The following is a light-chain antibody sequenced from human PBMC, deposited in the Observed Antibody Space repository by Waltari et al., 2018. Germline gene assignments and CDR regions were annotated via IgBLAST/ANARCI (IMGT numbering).Light chain of an antibody. Sequence: QTALTQPAPVSGSPGQSLTIPCAGTSSDVGDYNYVSWYQQYPGEAPKLIIYDVSHRPAGVSTRFSGSKSGNTASLTISGLQAEDEADYYCSSYISDDTLDVFGTGTKVTVL. CDR3: SSYISDDTLDV. CDR1: SSDVGDYNY. CDR2: DVS. J-gene: IGLJ1*01. V-gene: IGLV2-14*03.